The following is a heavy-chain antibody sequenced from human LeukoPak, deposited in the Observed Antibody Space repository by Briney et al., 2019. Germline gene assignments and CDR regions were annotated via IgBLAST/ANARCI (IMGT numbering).Heavy chain of an antibody. V-gene: IGHV3-23*01. J-gene: IGHJ5*02. CDR2: ISGRGTT. CDR3: ATSGGSYWS. CDR1: GFTFSSYW. D-gene: IGHD1-26*01. Sequence: PGGSLRLSCAASGFTFSSYWMSWVRQAPGKGLEWVSGISGRGTTYYADSVKGRFTISRENSKNTLYLQMNSLRAEDTAVYYCATSGGSYWSWGQGTLVTVSS.